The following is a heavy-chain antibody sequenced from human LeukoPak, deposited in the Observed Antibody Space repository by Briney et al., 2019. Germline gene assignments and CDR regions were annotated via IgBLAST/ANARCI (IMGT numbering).Heavy chain of an antibody. CDR3: ASEHEYGDYIN. V-gene: IGHV3-74*01. CDR1: GFTFNNYW. Sequence: GGSLRLSCVASGFTFNNYWIHWVRQAPGKGLVWVSRANSDGSSSTYADSVKGRFTISRDNTKNTAYLQMNDLRVEDTAVYYCASEHEYGDYINWGQGTLVTVSS. CDR2: ANSDGSSS. D-gene: IGHD4-17*01. J-gene: IGHJ4*02.